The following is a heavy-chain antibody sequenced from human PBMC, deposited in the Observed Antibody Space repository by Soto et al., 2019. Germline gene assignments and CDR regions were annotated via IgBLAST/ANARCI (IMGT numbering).Heavy chain of an antibody. J-gene: IGHJ6*02. CDR1: GYTFTSYY. V-gene: IGHV1-46*01. D-gene: IGHD2-21*02. CDR3: ASSPSSSTSLAYCRRVCYWPSES. CDR2: INPSGGST. Sequence: QVQLVQSGAEVKKPGASVKVSCKASGYTFTSYYMHWVRQAPGQGLAWMGLINPSGGSTSYAQKFQGRVTPTRGPSTSTVYMERSSLRPEDKAAYYFASSPSSSTSLAYCRRVCYWPSESWRQGTTVTVSS.